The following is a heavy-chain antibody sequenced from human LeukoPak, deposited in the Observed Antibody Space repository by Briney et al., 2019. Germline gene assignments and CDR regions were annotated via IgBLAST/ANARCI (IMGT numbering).Heavy chain of an antibody. CDR1: GFTFSSYA. V-gene: IGHV3-23*01. Sequence: GGSLRLSCAASGFTFSSYAMSWVRQAPGKGLEWVSAISGSGGSTYYADSVKGRFTISRDNSKNTLYLQMNSLRTEDTAVYYCARDYCSSTSCLFDYWGQGTLVTVSS. J-gene: IGHJ4*02. CDR2: ISGSGGST. CDR3: ARDYCSSTSCLFDY. D-gene: IGHD2-2*01.